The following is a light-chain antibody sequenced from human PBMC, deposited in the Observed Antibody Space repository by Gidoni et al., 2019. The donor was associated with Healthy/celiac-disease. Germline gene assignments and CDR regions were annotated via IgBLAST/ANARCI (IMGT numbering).Light chain of an antibody. CDR2: AAS. V-gene: IGKV1-39*01. Sequence: DIQMTQSPSSLSASVGDRVTITCRASQSISSYLNWYQQKPGKAPKLLIYAASSLQIGVPSRFSCSGSGPDFTLTISSLQPEDFATYSCQQSYSTLLTFGGGTKVEIK. CDR3: QQSYSTLLT. CDR1: QSISSY. J-gene: IGKJ4*01.